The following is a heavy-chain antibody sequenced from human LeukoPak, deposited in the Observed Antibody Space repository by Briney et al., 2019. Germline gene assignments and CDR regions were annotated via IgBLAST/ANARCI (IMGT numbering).Heavy chain of an antibody. Sequence: GRSLRLSCAASGFTFSSYGMHWVRQAPGKGLEWVAVIWYDGSNKYYADSVKGRFTISRDNSKNTLYLQMNSLRAEDTAVYYCARGGRLGYYYCSGIVQRDYYYGMDVWGQGTTVTVSS. V-gene: IGHV3-33*01. CDR3: ARGGRLGYYYCSGIVQRDYYYGMDV. J-gene: IGHJ6*02. CDR2: IWYDGSNK. CDR1: GFTFSSYG. D-gene: IGHD3-10*01.